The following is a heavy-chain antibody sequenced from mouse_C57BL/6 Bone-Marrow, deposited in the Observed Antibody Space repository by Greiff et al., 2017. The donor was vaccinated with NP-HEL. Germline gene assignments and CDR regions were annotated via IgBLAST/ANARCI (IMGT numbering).Heavy chain of an antibody. Sequence: QVQLKQPGAELVKPGASVKLSCKASGYTFTSYWMHWVKQRPGRGLEWIGRIDPNSGGTKYNEKFKSKATLTVDKPSSTAYMQLSSLTSEDSAVYYCARGDYYGNYPWFAYWGQGTLVTVSA. V-gene: IGHV1-72*01. CDR1: GYTFTSYW. D-gene: IGHD2-1*01. CDR3: ARGDYYGNYPWFAY. CDR2: IDPNSGGT. J-gene: IGHJ3*01.